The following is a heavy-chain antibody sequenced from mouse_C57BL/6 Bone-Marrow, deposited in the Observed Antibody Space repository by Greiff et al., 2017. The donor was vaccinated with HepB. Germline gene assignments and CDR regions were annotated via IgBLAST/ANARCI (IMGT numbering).Heavy chain of an antibody. CDR1: GFTFSDYG. Sequence: EVHLVESGGGLVKPGGSLKLSCAASGFTFSDYGMHWVRQAPEKGLEWVAYISSGSSTIYYADTVKGPFTISRDNAKNTLFLQMTSLRSEDTAMYYCARPFYYYGSFDYWGQGTTLTVSS. CDR2: ISSGSSTI. J-gene: IGHJ2*01. V-gene: IGHV5-17*01. CDR3: ARPFYYYGSFDY. D-gene: IGHD1-1*01.